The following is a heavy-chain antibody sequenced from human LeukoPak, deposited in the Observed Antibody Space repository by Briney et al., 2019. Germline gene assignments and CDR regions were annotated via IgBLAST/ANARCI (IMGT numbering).Heavy chain of an antibody. J-gene: IGHJ5*02. CDR3: AREGPGSHYPNWFDP. CDR2: IYAGGST. V-gene: IGHV3-53*01. Sequence: GGSLRLSCAASGFTVSSSFMNWVRQAPGKGLEWVSVIYAGGSTYYAESVKGRFTISRDRSKNTLFLQMNNLRDEDTAVYYCAREGPGSHYPNWFDPWGPGTLVTVSS. CDR1: GFTVSSSF. D-gene: IGHD3-10*01.